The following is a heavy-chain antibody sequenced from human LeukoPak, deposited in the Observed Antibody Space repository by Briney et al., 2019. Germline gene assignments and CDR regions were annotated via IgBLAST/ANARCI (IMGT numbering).Heavy chain of an antibody. CDR2: IHYGGST. V-gene: IGHV4-39*01. J-gene: IGHJ5*02. Sequence: PSETLSLTCIVSGGSISVSSYYWGWIRQPPGKGLEWIGSIHYGGSTHYNPSLKSRVTISVDTSKNQFSLKLSSVTAADTAVYYCASQSKYYDILTGYSPGWFDPWGQGTLVTVSS. CDR1: GGSISVSSYY. CDR3: ASQSKYYDILTGYSPGWFDP. D-gene: IGHD3-9*01.